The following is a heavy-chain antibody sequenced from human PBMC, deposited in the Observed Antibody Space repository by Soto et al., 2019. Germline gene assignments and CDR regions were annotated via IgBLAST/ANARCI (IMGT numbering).Heavy chain of an antibody. V-gene: IGHV6-1*01. Sequence: PSQTLSLTCVISGDSVSSNSAAWNWIRQSPSRGLEWLGRTYYRSKWYDDYAVSVRSRITINPDTSKDQFSLQLNSVTPEDTAVYYCARVDLRRSSLFWFDPWGQGTLVTVS. J-gene: IGHJ5*02. CDR1: GDSVSSNSAA. D-gene: IGHD6-6*01. CDR2: TYYRSKWYD. CDR3: ARVDLRRSSLFWFDP.